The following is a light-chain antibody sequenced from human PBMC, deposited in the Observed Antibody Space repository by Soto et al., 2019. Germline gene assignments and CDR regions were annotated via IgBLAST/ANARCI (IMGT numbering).Light chain of an antibody. J-gene: IGKJ1*01. Sequence: TKTQGTLSLSPGERATLSCRASQSVSSSYLAWYQQKPGQAPRPLIYGASSRAIGIPDRFSGSGSGTDFTLTISRLEPEDFAVYYCQQYGSSPWTFGQGTKVDIK. CDR2: GAS. V-gene: IGKV3-20*01. CDR1: QSVSSSY. CDR3: QQYGSSPWT.